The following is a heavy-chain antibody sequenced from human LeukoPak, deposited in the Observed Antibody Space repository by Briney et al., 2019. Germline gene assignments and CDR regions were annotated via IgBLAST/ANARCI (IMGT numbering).Heavy chain of an antibody. D-gene: IGHD6-6*01. CDR2: IYPGDSDT. Sequence: ESLKISCKGSGYSFTSYWICWVRQMPGKVLEWMGIIYPGDSDTRYNPSFQGQVTISADKSISTDYLQWSSLKASDTAMYYCARQAKDSSSSTKYNWFDPWGQGTLVTVSS. V-gene: IGHV5-51*01. CDR3: ARQAKDSSSSTKYNWFDP. J-gene: IGHJ5*02. CDR1: GYSFTSYW.